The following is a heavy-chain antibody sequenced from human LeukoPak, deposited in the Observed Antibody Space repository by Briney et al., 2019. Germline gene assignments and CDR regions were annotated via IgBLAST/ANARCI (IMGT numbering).Heavy chain of an antibody. Sequence: ASVKVSCKASGYTFTNYYMHWVRQAPGQGLEWMGWISAYNGNTNYAQKLQGRVTMTTDTSTSTAYMELRSLRSDDTAVYYCARGSPYYMDVWGKGTTVTVSS. CDR2: ISAYNGNT. CDR1: GYTFTNYY. J-gene: IGHJ6*03. CDR3: ARGSPYYMDV. V-gene: IGHV1-18*04.